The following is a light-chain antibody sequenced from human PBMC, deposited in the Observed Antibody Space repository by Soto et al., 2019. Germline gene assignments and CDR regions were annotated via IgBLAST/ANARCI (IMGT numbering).Light chain of an antibody. CDR2: AAS. J-gene: IGKJ2*01. CDR1: QSLTNNY. CDR3: QQYGSSPPYT. Sequence: EIVLTQSPGTLSLSPGERATLSCRASQSLTNNYLAWYQQKPGQAPRLLVYAASTRASDIGGRFSGSGSGTDFTLTISRLEPEDFAVYYCQQYGSSPPYTIGQGTKLEIK. V-gene: IGKV3-20*01.